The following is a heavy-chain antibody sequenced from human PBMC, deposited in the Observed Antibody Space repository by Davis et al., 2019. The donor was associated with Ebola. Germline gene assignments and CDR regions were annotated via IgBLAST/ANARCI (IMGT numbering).Heavy chain of an antibody. CDR3: VRDRVERGGDWFDI. CDR2: IRSKANSYAT. D-gene: IGHD2-21*01. V-gene: IGHV3-73*01. CDR1: GFTFSGSA. Sequence: GESLKISCAASGFTFSGSAMHWVRQASGKGLEWVGRIRSKANSYATAYAASVKGRFTISRDDSKNTAHLQMNSLKTEDTAVYYCVRDRVERGGDWFDIWGQGTMVIVSS. J-gene: IGHJ3*02.